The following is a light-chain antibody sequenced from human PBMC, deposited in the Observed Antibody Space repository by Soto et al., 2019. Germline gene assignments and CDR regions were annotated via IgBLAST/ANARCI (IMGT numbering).Light chain of an antibody. CDR3: QQSKIFPYT. V-gene: IGKV1-12*01. CDR1: QGIDNW. Sequence: DIQMAQTPCSVSGSVGVKITIACGASQGIDNWLAWYQQKPGKAPKLLIYVASNLQSGVPSRFSGSGSGTDFTLTTGSLQPQDFRTYYRQQSKIFPYTFGQGTKV. J-gene: IGKJ2*01. CDR2: VAS.